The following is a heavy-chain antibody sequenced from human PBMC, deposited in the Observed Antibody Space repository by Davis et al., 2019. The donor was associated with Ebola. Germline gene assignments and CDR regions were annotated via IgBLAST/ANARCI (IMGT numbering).Heavy chain of an antibody. J-gene: IGHJ6*04. Sequence: GESLKISCEGSGYSFSTYWIGWVRQLPGKGLEWMGIIYPGDSDTRYSPSFQGQVTISADKSTSTAYLQWTSLKASDTAMYYCARLAGYCSSTSCSDVWGKGTTVTVSS. CDR1: GYSFSTYW. V-gene: IGHV5-51*01. CDR2: IYPGDSDT. D-gene: IGHD2-2*01. CDR3: ARLAGYCSSTSCSDV.